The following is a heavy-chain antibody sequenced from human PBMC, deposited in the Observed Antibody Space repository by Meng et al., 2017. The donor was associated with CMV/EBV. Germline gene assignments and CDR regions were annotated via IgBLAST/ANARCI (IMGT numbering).Heavy chain of an antibody. D-gene: IGHD1-20*01. J-gene: IGHJ2*01. CDR2: IIPIFGTA. CDR1: GGTFNSYA. V-gene: IGHV1-69*12. Sequence: QGPLVHAGAEVKKPWSSVQVSWKASGGTFNSYAISWVRQAPGQGLEWMGVIIPIFGTANYAQKFQGRVTITADESTSTAYMELSSLRSEDTAVYYCASVTGIGWWYFDLWGRGTLVTVS. CDR3: ASVTGIGWWYFDL.